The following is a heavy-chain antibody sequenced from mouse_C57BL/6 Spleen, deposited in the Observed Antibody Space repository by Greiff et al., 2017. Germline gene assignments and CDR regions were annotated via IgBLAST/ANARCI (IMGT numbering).Heavy chain of an antibody. V-gene: IGHV1-53*01. CDR2: INPSNGGT. D-gene: IGHD1-1*01. J-gene: IGHJ1*03. Sequence: QVQLQQPGTELVKPGASVKLSCKASGYTFTSYWMHWVKQRPGQGLEWIGNINPSNGGTNYNEKFKSKATLTVDKSSSTAYMQLSSLTSVDSAVYYCASRFTTVVARWYFDVWGTGTTVTVSS. CDR3: ASRFTTVVARWYFDV. CDR1: GYTFTSYW.